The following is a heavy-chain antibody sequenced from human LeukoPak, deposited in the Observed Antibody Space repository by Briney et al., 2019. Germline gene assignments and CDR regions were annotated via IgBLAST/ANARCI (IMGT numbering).Heavy chain of an antibody. V-gene: IGHV4-4*07. CDR1: GGSISSYY. CDR3: ARGQAVPAAIPFDY. Sequence: SSETLSLTCTVSGGSISSYYWSWIRQPAGKGLEWIGRIYTSGSTNYNPSLKSRVTTSVDTSKNQFSLKLSSVTAADTAVYYCARGQAVPAAIPFDYWGQGTLVTVSS. J-gene: IGHJ4*02. D-gene: IGHD2-2*02. CDR2: IYTSGST.